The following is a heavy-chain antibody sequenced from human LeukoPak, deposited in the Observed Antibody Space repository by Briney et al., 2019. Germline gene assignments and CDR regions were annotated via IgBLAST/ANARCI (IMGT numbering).Heavy chain of an antibody. Sequence: PSETLSLTCTVSGGSISSSYWSWIRQPPGEGLEWICFIYYSGSTNYKPSPKSGVTISVDTSKNQFSLKLTSVTAPYTDVYYCARLSTSSRYDFGWFELWGPGTLVNGSS. CDR1: GGSISSSY. D-gene: IGHD6-13*01. V-gene: IGHV4-59*01. J-gene: IGHJ5*02. CDR3: ARLSTSSRYDFGWFEL. CDR2: IYYSGST.